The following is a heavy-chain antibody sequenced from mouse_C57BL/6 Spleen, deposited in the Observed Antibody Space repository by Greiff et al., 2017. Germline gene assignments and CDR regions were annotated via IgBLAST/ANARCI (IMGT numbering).Heavy chain of an antibody. CDR3: ARWGDYDAFDY. Sequence: QVQLQQPGAELVKPGASVKLSCKASGYTFTSYWMHWVKQRPGQGLEWIGMIHPNSGSTNYNEKFKSKATLTVDKSSSTAYMQLSSLTSEDSAVYYCARWGDYDAFDYWGQGTTLTVSS. V-gene: IGHV1-64*01. CDR1: GYTFTSYW. D-gene: IGHD2-4*01. J-gene: IGHJ2*01. CDR2: IHPNSGST.